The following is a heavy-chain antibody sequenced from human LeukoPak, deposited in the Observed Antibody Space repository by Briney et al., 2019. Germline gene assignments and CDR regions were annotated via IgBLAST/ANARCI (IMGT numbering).Heavy chain of an antibody. J-gene: IGHJ6*03. CDR1: GGSISTGNW. V-gene: IGHV4-4*02. CDR3: AREGSRRLYMDV. Sequence: SETLPLPCAVSGGSISTGNWWTWVRPSPDTGLEWIGEFYHNGSTNYTPSLKSRVTMSIENSKNHFSLRLPSLTAADSAIYYCAREGSRRLYMDVWGRGTTITVSS. D-gene: IGHD2-15*01. CDR2: FYHNGST.